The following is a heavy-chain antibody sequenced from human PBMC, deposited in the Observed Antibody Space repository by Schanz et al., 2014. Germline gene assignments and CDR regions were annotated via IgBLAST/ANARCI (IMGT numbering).Heavy chain of an antibody. J-gene: IGHJ4*02. CDR1: GFIVRSNY. CDR3: AKNQYDDGDLSSFYFDV. D-gene: IGHD2-21*01. Sequence: EVQLVESGGGLVQPGGSLRLSCAVSGFIVRSNYMTWVRQAPGKGLEWVSFVNPGGSTYYPDSVKGRFTISRDSSKNTLYLQMNSLRPEDTAIYYCAKNQYDDGDLSSFYFDVWGQGTLVTVSS. CDR2: VNPGGST. V-gene: IGHV3-66*01.